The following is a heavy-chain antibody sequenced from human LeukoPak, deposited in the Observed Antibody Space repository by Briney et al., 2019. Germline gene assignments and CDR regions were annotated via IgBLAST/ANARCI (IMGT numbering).Heavy chain of an antibody. CDR2: IIPIFGTA. J-gene: IGHJ5*02. D-gene: IGHD3-9*01. CDR1: GGTFSSYA. CDR3: ARDDYDILTGYPNWFDP. V-gene: IGHV1-69*06. Sequence: ASVKVSCKASGGTFSSYAISWVRQAPGQGLEWMGGIIPIFGTANYAQKFQGRVTITADKSTSTAYMELSSPRSEGTAVYYCARDDYDILTGYPNWFDPWGQGTLVTVSS.